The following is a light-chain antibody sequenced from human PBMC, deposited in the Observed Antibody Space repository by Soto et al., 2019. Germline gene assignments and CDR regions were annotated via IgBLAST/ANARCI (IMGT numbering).Light chain of an antibody. CDR2: DVS. J-gene: IGLJ1*01. CDR1: SSDVGGYNY. Sequence: QSVLTQPASLSGSPGQSITISWTGTSSDVGGYNYVSWYQQHPGKAPKLMIYDVSNRPSGVSNRFSGSKSGNTASLTISGLQAEDEADYYCSSYTSXSTLLYVFGTGTKVTVL. V-gene: IGLV2-14*01. CDR3: SSYTSXSTLLYV.